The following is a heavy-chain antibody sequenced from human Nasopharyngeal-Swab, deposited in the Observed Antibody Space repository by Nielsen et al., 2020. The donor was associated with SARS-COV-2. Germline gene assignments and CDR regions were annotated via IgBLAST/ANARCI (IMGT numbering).Heavy chain of an antibody. D-gene: IGHD2-2*02. CDR3: AKGGYCSSTSCYIDY. CDR2: ISGSGGST. CDR1: GFTFSSYA. Sequence: ETLPLTCAASGFTFSSYAMSWVRQAPGKGLEWVSAISGSGGSTYYADSVKGRFTISRDNSKNTLYLQMNSLRAEDTAVYYCAKGGYCSSTSCYIDYWGQGTLVTVSS. V-gene: IGHV3-23*01. J-gene: IGHJ4*02.